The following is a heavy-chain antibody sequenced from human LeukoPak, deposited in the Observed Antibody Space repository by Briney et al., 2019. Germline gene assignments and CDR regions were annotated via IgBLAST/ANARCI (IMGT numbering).Heavy chain of an antibody. CDR3: ARGPVVVAPFDP. CDR2: ISSSGSTI. CDR1: AFTFSDYY. V-gene: IGHV3-11*01. Sequence: GGSLRLSCAASAFTFSDYYMSWIRQAPGKGLEWVSYISSSGSTIYYADSVKGRFTISRDNARNSLYLQMNSLRAEDTAVYYCARGPVVVAPFDPWGQGTLVTVSS. J-gene: IGHJ5*02. D-gene: IGHD2-15*01.